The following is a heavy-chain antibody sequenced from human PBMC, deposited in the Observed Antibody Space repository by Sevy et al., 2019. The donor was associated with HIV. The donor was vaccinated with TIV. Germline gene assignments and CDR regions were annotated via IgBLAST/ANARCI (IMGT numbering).Heavy chain of an antibody. J-gene: IGHJ4*02. D-gene: IGHD3-3*01. Sequence: GGALRLSCAASGFTFSSYWMSWVRQAPGKGLEWVVNIKQDGSEKYYVDSVKGRFTISRDNAKNSLYLQMNSLRAEDTAVYYCASSHYDFWSGYPWTWGQGTLVTVSS. CDR2: IKQDGSEK. CDR3: ASSHYDFWSGYPWT. CDR1: GFTFSSYW. V-gene: IGHV3-7*01.